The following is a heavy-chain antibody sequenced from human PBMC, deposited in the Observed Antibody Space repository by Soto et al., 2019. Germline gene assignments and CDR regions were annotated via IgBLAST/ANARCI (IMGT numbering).Heavy chain of an antibody. D-gene: IGHD2-21*02. V-gene: IGHV1-58*01. CDR1: GFTSSRSA. CDR2: VGVGSGYA. Sequence: PVKVSCKSFGFTSSRSAVQWVRQARGQRLEWRGWVGVGSGYANYAQKFQERVTLTADMPTSTVYMELSSLRSDDTGVYYCTAPTVTTPDYYCGALVWGRGTTGTVAS. J-gene: IGHJ6*02. CDR3: TAPTVTTPDYYCGALV.